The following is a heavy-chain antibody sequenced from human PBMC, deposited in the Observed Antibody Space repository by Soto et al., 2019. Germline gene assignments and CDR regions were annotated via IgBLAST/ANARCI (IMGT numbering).Heavy chain of an antibody. V-gene: IGHV3-30*18. J-gene: IGHJ4*02. CDR3: AKDSQWLVSTLDY. CDR2: ISYDGSNK. CDR1: GFTFSSYG. Sequence: QVQLVESGGGVVQPGRSLRLPCAASGFTFSSYGMHWVRQAPGKGLEWVAVISYDGSNKYYADSVKGRFTISRDNSKNTLYLQMNSLRAEDTAVYYCAKDSQWLVSTLDYWGQGTLVTVSS. D-gene: IGHD6-19*01.